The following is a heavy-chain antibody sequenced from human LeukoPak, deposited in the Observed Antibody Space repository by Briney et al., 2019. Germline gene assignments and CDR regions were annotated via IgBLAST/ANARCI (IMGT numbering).Heavy chain of an antibody. Sequence: SETLSLTCAVYGGSFSGYYWSWIRQPPGKGLEWIGEINHSGSTNYNPSLKSRVTISVDTSKNQFSLKLSSVTAADTAVYYCAIAAAGRRRIFDYWGQGTLVTVSS. D-gene: IGHD6-13*01. CDR1: GGSFSGYY. J-gene: IGHJ4*02. CDR2: INHSGST. V-gene: IGHV4-34*01. CDR3: AIAAAGRRRIFDY.